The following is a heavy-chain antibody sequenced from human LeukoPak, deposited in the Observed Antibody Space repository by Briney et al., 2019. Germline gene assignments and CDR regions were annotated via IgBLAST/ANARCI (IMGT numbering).Heavy chain of an antibody. V-gene: IGHV3-30*04. Sequence: GGSLRLSCAASGFTFSSYAMHWVRQAPGKGLEWVAVKGRFTISRDNSKNTLYLQMNSLRAEDTAVYYCAKDRPDWIDYWGQGTLVTVSS. CDR1: GFTFSSYA. CDR3: AKDRPDWIDY. J-gene: IGHJ4*02. D-gene: IGHD1-1*01.